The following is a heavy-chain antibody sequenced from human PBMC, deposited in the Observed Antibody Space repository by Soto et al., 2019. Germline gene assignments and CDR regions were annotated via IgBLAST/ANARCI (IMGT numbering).Heavy chain of an antibody. J-gene: IGHJ6*02. CDR2: IYYSGST. Sequence: SETLSLTCSVSGGSISSYYWSWIRQPPGKGLEWMGYIYYSGSTNYNPSLKSRVTISVDTSKNQFSLKLSSVTAADTAVYYCAREVRGYDILTRYYTRGYYGMDVWGQGTTVTAP. V-gene: IGHV4-59*01. CDR3: AREVRGYDILTRYYTRGYYGMDV. CDR1: GGSISSYY. D-gene: IGHD3-9*01.